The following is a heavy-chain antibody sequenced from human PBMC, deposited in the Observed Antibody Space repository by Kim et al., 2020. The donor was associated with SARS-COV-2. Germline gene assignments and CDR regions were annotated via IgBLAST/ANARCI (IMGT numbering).Heavy chain of an antibody. CDR3: AGSGMDV. Sequence: ASVKVSCKASRHTFTNYYIHWVRQAPGQGLEWMGMINPSGVSTSHAQNFQGRVTMTRDTSTSTVYMVLSSLRSEDTAVYYCAGSGMDVWGQGTTVTVS. D-gene: IGHD3-3*01. CDR1: RHTFTNYY. CDR2: INPSGVST. V-gene: IGHV1-46*01. J-gene: IGHJ6*02.